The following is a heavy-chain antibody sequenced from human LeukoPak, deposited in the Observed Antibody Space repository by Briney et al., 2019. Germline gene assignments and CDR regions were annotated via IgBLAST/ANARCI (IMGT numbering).Heavy chain of an antibody. D-gene: IGHD3-10*01. Sequence: ASVKVSCKASGYTFTGYYMHWVRQAPGQGLEWMGWINPNSGGTNYAQKFQGRVTMTRDTSISTAYMELSRLRSEDTAVYYCARDRLTYYYGSVNGADAFDIWGQGTMVTVSS. CDR3: ARDRLTYYYGSVNGADAFDI. CDR1: GYTFTGYY. CDR2: INPNSGGT. J-gene: IGHJ3*02. V-gene: IGHV1-2*02.